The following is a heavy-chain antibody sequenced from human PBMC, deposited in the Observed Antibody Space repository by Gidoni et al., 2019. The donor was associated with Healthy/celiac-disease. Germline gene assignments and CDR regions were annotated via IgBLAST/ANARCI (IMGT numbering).Heavy chain of an antibody. J-gene: IGHJ3*02. CDR3: AKVWGKQPTEDAFDS. D-gene: IGHD3-16*01. V-gene: IGHV3-9*01. CDR1: PFCAYA. Sequence: PFCAYAMHCVRHAPGKGLEWVSGISWNSGSLGYADSVQGRFTISRDNAKNSLYLQMNSLRAEDTALYYCAKVWGKQPTEDAFDSWGQGTQVTGS. CDR2: ISWNSGSL.